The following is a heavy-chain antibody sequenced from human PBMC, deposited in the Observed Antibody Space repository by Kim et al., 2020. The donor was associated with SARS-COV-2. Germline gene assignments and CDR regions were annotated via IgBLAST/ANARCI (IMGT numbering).Heavy chain of an antibody. CDR2: ISTYTRNT. D-gene: IGHD3-10*01. CDR3: ARDLFYTSGSYHGF. Sequence: ASVKVSCKASGYTFDSYGISWLRQVPGQAPEWMGWISTYTRNTDYSQKFQGRITLTTDISTSTTFMELRGLRSDDTATYFCARDLFYTSGSYHGFWRQGT. CDR1: GYTFDSYG. J-gene: IGHJ4*02. V-gene: IGHV1-18*01.